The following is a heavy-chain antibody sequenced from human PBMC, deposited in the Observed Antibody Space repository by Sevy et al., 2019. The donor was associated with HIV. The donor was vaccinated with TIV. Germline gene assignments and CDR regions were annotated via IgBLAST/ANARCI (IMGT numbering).Heavy chain of an antibody. CDR2: ISSSSTM. J-gene: IGHJ4*02. CDR1: GFIFSTYS. Sequence: GGSLRLSCAASGFIFSTYSMNWVRQAPGKGLEWVSYISSSSTMYYADSVKGRFTISRDNAKNSLYLQMNSLRDEDTAVYYCATYYYDSGGYSVFRFDYWGQGTLVSVSS. V-gene: IGHV3-48*02. CDR3: ATYYYDSGGYSVFRFDY. D-gene: IGHD3-22*01.